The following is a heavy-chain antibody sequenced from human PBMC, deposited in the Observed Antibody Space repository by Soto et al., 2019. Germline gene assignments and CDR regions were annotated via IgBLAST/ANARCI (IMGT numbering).Heavy chain of an antibody. V-gene: IGHV3-48*02. Sequence: GGSLRLSCAASGFTFSTYNMNWVRQAPGKGLEWVSYMSTTNAIYYADSVRGRFTISRDNAKNLLDLQMNSLREEDTAVYYCVRDSAWAFDFWGQGTLATVSS. CDR3: VRDSAWAFDF. J-gene: IGHJ4*02. CDR2: MSTTNAI. D-gene: IGHD1-26*01. CDR1: GFTFSTYN.